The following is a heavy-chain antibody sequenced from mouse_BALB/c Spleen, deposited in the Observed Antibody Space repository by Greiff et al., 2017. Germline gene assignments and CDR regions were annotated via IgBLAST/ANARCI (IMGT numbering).Heavy chain of an antibody. Sequence: EVQLQQSGAELVKPGASVKLSCTASGFNIKDTYMHWVKQRPEQGLEWIGRIDPANGNTKYDPKFQGKATITADTSSNTAYLQLSSLTSEDTAVYYCASERGYGNYEAWFAYWGQGTLGTVSA. CDR1: GFNIKDTY. D-gene: IGHD2-1*01. CDR2: IDPANGNT. V-gene: IGHV14-3*02. CDR3: ASERGYGNYEAWFAY. J-gene: IGHJ3*01.